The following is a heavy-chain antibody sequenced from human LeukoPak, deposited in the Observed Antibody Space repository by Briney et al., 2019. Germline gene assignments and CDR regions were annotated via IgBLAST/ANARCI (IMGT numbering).Heavy chain of an antibody. D-gene: IGHD5-18*01. J-gene: IGHJ4*02. V-gene: IGHV4-30-2*01. Sequence: PSETLTLTCAVSGGSISSGGYSWSWIRQPPGKGLEWIGYIYHSGSTYYNPSLKSRVTISVDTSKNQFSLKLSSVTAADTAVYYCAGGAAMAQGDYWGQGTLVTVSS. CDR1: GGSISSGGYS. CDR3: AGGAAMAQGDY. CDR2: IYHSGST.